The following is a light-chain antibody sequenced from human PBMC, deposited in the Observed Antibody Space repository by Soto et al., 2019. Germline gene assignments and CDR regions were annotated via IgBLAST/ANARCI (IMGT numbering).Light chain of an antibody. J-gene: IGKJ1*01. CDR1: QSISSY. Sequence: DIQMTQSKSSLSASVGDRVTITCRASQSISSYLNWYQQKPGKAPKLLIYGASSLESGVPSRFSGSRSGTEFTLTISSLQPDDFATYYCQQYNTYWETFGQGTMVDVK. CDR3: QQYNTYWET. V-gene: IGKV1-5*01. CDR2: GAS.